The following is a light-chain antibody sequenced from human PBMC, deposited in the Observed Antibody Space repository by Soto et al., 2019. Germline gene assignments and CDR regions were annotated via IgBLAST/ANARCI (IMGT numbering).Light chain of an antibody. CDR2: KAS. J-gene: IGKJ1*01. Sequence: DIQMTQSPSTLSASVGDRVTITCRASQSISSWLAWYQQKPGKAPKLLSYKASTLKSGVPSRFSGSGSGTEFTLTISSLQPDDFATYYCQQYNSYWTFRQGTKVEIK. CDR1: QSISSW. V-gene: IGKV1-5*03. CDR3: QQYNSYWT.